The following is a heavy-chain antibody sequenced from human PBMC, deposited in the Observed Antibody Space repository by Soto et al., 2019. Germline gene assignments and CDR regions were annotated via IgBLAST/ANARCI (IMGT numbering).Heavy chain of an antibody. CDR2: ISVSGGST. Sequence: GGSLRLYCAASGFTFSTYAMNWVRQAPGKGLEWISVISVSGGSTDYAHSVKGRFSISRDNSKNTVYLQMSSLGAEDTAVYYCAKHSLSGYYYFDQWGQGTLVTVSS. V-gene: IGHV3-23*01. CDR1: GFTFSTYA. CDR3: AKHSLSGYYYFDQ. J-gene: IGHJ4*02. D-gene: IGHD3-3*01.